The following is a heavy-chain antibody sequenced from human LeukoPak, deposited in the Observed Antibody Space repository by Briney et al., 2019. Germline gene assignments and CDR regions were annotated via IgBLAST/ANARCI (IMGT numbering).Heavy chain of an antibody. CDR3: ARDDGDGYNYDY. V-gene: IGHV3-15*01. D-gene: IGHD5-24*01. Sequence: GGSLRLSCAASGFSINYDWMSWVRQAPGKGLEWVGRIKSKTDGGTTEYAAPVKGRFTISRDDSRNTLYLQMNSLRAEDTAVYYCARDDGDGYNYDYWGQGTLVTVPS. J-gene: IGHJ4*02. CDR1: GFSINYDW. CDR2: IKSKTDGGTT.